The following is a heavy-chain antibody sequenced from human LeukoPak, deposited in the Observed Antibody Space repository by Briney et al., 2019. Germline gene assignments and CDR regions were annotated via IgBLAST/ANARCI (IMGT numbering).Heavy chain of an antibody. J-gene: IGHJ4*02. CDR2: IYSGST. Sequence: GGSLRLSCTVSGFTVSSNSMSWVRQAPGKGLEWVSFIYSGSTHYSDSVKGRFTISRDISKNTLYLQMNSLRAEDTAVYYCARRAGAYSHPYDYWGQGTLVTVSS. CDR1: GFTVSSNS. D-gene: IGHD4/OR15-4a*01. CDR3: ARRAGAYSHPYDY. V-gene: IGHV3-53*01.